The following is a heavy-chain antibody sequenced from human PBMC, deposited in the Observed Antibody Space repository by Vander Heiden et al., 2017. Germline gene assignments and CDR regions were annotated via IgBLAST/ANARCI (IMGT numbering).Heavy chain of an antibody. J-gene: IGHJ3*02. CDR1: GFTFSTYR. Sequence: EVQLVESGGGLVKPGGSLRLPCAASGFTFSTYRMNWVRQAPGKGLEWVSSISGSSSDTSYTDSVKGRFTISRDNAKNSLYLQMNSLRAEDTAVYYCARVRGGYTFDIWGQGTMVTVSS. CDR2: ISGSSSDT. D-gene: IGHD3-10*01. V-gene: IGHV3-21*01. CDR3: ARVRGGYTFDI.